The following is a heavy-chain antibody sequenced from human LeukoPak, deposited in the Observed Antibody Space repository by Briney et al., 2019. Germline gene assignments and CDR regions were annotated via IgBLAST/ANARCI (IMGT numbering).Heavy chain of an antibody. J-gene: IGHJ6*03. Sequence: GASVKVSCKASGYTFTRYYMHWVRQAPGQGLEWMGIINPSGGNTNYAQKFQGRVTMTRDMSTSTVYMELSSLRSEDTAVYYCARDGNFWSGPDYYYYYYMDVWGKGTTVTVSS. CDR1: GYTFTRYY. D-gene: IGHD3-3*01. V-gene: IGHV1-46*01. CDR3: ARDGNFWSGPDYYYYYYMDV. CDR2: INPSGGNT.